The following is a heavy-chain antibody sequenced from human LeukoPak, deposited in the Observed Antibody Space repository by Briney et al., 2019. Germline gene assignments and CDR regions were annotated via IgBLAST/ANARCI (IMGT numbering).Heavy chain of an antibody. Sequence: ASVTVSWKSSGYTFTSNGISWVRQAPGQGLEWMGWISAYNGNTNYAQKLQGRLTMTTDTSTGTAYMELRSLRSDDTAVYYCARDRREDNYYYHMDVWGKGTTVTVSS. J-gene: IGHJ6*03. CDR2: ISAYNGNT. CDR3: ARDRREDNYYYHMDV. V-gene: IGHV1-18*01. CDR1: GYTFTSNG.